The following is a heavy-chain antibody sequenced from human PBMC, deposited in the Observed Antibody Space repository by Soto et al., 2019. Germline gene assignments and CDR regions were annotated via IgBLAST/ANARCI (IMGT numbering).Heavy chain of an antibody. J-gene: IGHJ2*01. V-gene: IGHV4-39*01. Sequence: QLHLQESGPGLVEPSETLALTCAVSGGSITSTSYYWGWIRQPPGEGLEWIGSIDYRGNIYYSSSLKRRVTISVDTSKNQFSLNLNSVTAADSAVYHCARVAALVGAALYWYFDLWGRGTRVSV. CDR3: ARVAALVGAALYWYFDL. CDR2: IDYRGNI. D-gene: IGHD2-15*01. CDR1: GGSITSTSYY.